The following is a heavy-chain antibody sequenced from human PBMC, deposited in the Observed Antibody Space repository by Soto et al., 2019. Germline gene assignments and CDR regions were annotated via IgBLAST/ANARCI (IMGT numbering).Heavy chain of an antibody. CDR3: ARDKGGYSGYDSLRYYYYYGMDV. CDR2: INPSGVST. J-gene: IGHJ6*02. D-gene: IGHD5-12*01. CDR1: GYTFTSYY. Sequence: ASVKVSCKASGYTFTSYYRHWGRQAPGQGLEWMGIINPSGVSTSYAQKFQGRVTMTRDTSTSTVYMELSSLRSEDTAVYYCARDKGGYSGYDSLRYYYYYGMDVWGHGTTVTHSS. V-gene: IGHV1-46*01.